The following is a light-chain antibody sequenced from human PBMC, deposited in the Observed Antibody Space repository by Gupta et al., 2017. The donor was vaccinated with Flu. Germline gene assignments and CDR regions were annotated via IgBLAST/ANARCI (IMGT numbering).Light chain of an antibody. J-gene: IGKJ2*01. Sequence: EIVLTHSPATLSLSPGERATLSCRASQSVGTYLAWYQQKPGQTPRLLIYDASNRATGISARFSGSGSEIDLTLTISSREQEDFAVYYCQKRSNWPPYTFGQGTRLEI. CDR2: DAS. V-gene: IGKV3-11*01. CDR1: QSVGTY. CDR3: QKRSNWPPYT.